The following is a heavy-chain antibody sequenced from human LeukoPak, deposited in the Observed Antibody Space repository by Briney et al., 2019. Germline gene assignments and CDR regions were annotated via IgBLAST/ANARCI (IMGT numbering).Heavy chain of an antibody. CDR1: GFTFSGFA. D-gene: IGHD3-10*01. CDR3: ATGVYGSYGS. Sequence: GGSLRLSCAASGFTFSGFAMTWVRQAPGKGLEWVGRIKSKTDGGTPDYAAPVKGRFTISRDDSKHTLYLQMNSLKTEDTAVYYCATGVYGSYGSWGQGTLVTVSS. V-gene: IGHV3-15*01. J-gene: IGHJ4*02. CDR2: IKSKTDGGTP.